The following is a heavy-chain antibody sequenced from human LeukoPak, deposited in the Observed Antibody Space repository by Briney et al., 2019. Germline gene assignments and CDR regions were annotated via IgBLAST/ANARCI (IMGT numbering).Heavy chain of an antibody. V-gene: IGHV4-59*01. D-gene: IGHD3-10*01. CDR1: GGSISSYY. CDR2: IYYSGST. CDR3: ARVSRLLWFGELESTYYFDY. Sequence: SETLSLTCTVSGGSISSYYWSWIRQPPGKGLEWSGYIYYSGSTNYNPSLKSRVTISVDTSKNQFSLKLSSVTAADTAVYYCARVSRLLWFGELESTYYFDYRGQGTLVTVSS. J-gene: IGHJ4*02.